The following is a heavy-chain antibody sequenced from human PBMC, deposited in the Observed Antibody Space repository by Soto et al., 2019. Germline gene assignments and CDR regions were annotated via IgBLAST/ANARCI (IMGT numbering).Heavy chain of an antibody. Sequence: EVQVVESGGGLVQPGGSLRLSCAASGFISSNYWMSWVHQAPGKGLEWVANIKEDGSEKFYVDSVKGRFTISRDNAKHSVYLQMSSLRAEDTAVYYCARDAFYDYIWGSYRPGYMDVWGKGTTVTVSS. CDR2: IKEDGSEK. D-gene: IGHD3-16*02. J-gene: IGHJ6*03. CDR3: ARDAFYDYIWGSYRPGYMDV. V-gene: IGHV3-7*01. CDR1: GFISSNYW.